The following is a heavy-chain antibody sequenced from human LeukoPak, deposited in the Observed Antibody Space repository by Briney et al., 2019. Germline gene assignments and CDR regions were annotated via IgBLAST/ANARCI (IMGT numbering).Heavy chain of an antibody. D-gene: IGHD1-26*01. CDR2: ISSSGSTI. V-gene: IGHV3-11*01. J-gene: IGHJ3*02. CDR1: GFTFSDYY. Sequence: GGSLRLSCAASGFTFSDYYMSWIRQAPGKGLEWVSYISSSGSTIYYADSVKGRFTISRDNAKNSLYLQMNSLRAEDTAVYYCAKRMAYSGSYHAFDIWGQGTMVTVSS. CDR3: AKRMAYSGSYHAFDI.